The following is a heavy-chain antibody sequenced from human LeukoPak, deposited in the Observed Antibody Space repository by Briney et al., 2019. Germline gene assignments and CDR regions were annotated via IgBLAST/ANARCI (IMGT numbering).Heavy chain of an antibody. CDR2: IRYDGSNK. CDR3: ATLTGTSVDY. V-gene: IGHV3-30*02. J-gene: IGHJ4*02. Sequence: GGSLRLSCAPSGFTFSSYGMHWVRQAPGKGLEWVAFIRYDGSNKYYADSVKGRFTISRDNSKNTLYLQMNSLRAEDTAVYYCATLTGTSVDYWGQGTLVTVSS. D-gene: IGHD1-20*01. CDR1: GFTFSSYG.